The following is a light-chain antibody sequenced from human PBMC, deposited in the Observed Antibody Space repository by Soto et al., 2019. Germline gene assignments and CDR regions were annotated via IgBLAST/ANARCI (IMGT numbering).Light chain of an antibody. CDR1: SSDVGGYNY. Sequence: QSALTQPASVSGSPGQSITISCTGSSSDVGGYNYVSWYQQHPDKAPKLMIYEVSNRPSGVSNRFSGSKSGHTASLTISGLQAEDEADYYCSSYTTTKTLVFGGGTKLTVL. J-gene: IGLJ2*01. CDR3: SSYTTTKTLV. V-gene: IGLV2-14*01. CDR2: EVS.